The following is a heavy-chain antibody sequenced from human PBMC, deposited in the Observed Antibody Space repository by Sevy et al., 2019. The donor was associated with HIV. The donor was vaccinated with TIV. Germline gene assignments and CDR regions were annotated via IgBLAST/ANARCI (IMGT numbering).Heavy chain of an antibody. D-gene: IGHD2-15*01. CDR3: ARDGYCNGGSCYPNYYYGMDV. V-gene: IGHV1-18*01. J-gene: IGHJ6*02. CDR2: ISAYNGNT. CDR1: GYTFTSYG. Sequence: ASVKVSCKASGYTFTSYGISWVRQAPGQGLEWMGWISAYNGNTNYAQKLQGRVTMTTDTSTSTAYMELRSLRSDDTAVYYCARDGYCNGGSCYPNYYYGMDVWGQGTTVTVSS.